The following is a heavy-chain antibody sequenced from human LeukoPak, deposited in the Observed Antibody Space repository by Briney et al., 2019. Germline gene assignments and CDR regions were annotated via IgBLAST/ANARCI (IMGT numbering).Heavy chain of an antibody. V-gene: IGHV3-7*01. CDR1: GFTFRHFW. CDR3: VRGGWELDY. Sequence: GGSLRLSCAASGFTFRHFWMAWVRQAPGKGLEWVAHIKEDGTANYYVDSVKGRFTISKDDGKNSLYLQMNSLRVEDTAVYYCVRGGWELDYWGQGTLVTVPS. CDR2: IKEDGTAN. D-gene: IGHD4-23*01. J-gene: IGHJ4*02.